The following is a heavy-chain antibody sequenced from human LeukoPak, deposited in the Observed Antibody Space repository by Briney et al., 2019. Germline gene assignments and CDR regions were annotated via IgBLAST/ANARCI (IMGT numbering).Heavy chain of an antibody. V-gene: IGHV3-74*01. D-gene: IGHD3-3*01. Sequence: PGGSLRLSCAASGFTFSSYWMHWVRQAPGKGLVWVSRINSDGSSTSYADSVKGRFTISRDNAKNTLYLQMNSPRAEDTAVYYCASIFEDYYDFWSGYLPIDYWGQGTLVTVSS. J-gene: IGHJ4*02. CDR1: GFTFSSYW. CDR3: ASIFEDYYDFWSGYLPIDY. CDR2: INSDGSST.